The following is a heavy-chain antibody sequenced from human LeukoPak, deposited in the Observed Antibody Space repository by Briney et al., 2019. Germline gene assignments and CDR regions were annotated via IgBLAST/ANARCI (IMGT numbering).Heavy chain of an antibody. J-gene: IGHJ4*02. CDR1: GFTFSSYW. CDR2: IKRDGSEK. D-gene: IGHD1-26*01. Sequence: GGSLRLSCAASGFTFSSYWMTWVRQAPGKGLEWVANIKRDGSEKHYVDSVKGRFTISRDNAKKSLFLQMNSLRAEDTAVYYCARGRFIAGTTAYYFDYWGQGTLVTVSS. V-gene: IGHV3-7*03. CDR3: ARGRFIAGTTAYYFDY.